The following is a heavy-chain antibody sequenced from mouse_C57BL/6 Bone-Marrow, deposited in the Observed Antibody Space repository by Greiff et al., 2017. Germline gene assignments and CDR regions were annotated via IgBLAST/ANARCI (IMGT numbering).Heavy chain of an antibody. V-gene: IGHV1-55*01. CDR1: GYTFTSYW. CDR3: ARFLRPRYAMDY. J-gene: IGHJ4*01. CDR2: IYPGSGST. D-gene: IGHD1-1*01. Sequence: VQLQQPGAELVKPGASVKMSCKASGYTFTSYWITWVKQRPGQGLEWIGDIYPGSGSTNYNEKFKSKATLTVDTSSSTAYMPLSSLTSEDSAVYYCARFLRPRYAMDYWGQGTSVTVSS.